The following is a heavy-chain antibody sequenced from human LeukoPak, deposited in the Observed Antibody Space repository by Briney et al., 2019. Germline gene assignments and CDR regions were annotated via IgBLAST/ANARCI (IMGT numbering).Heavy chain of an antibody. J-gene: IGHJ4*02. Sequence: GGSLRLSCAASGFTFRNYAMSWVRQAPGKGLEWVSVISGSVGSTYYADSVKGRFTISRDNSKNTLYLQMNSLRGEDTAVYYCAKDNSGSYDSIDYWGQGTLVTVSS. CDR2: ISGSVGST. D-gene: IGHD1-26*01. CDR1: GFTFRNYA. V-gene: IGHV3-23*01. CDR3: AKDNSGSYDSIDY.